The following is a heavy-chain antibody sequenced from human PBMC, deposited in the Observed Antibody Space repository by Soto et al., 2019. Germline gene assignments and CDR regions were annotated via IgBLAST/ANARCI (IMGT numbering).Heavy chain of an antibody. CDR2: IYYSGST. Sequence: SETLSLTCTVSGGSISSGGYYWSWIRQHPGKGLEWIGYIYYSGSTYYNPSLKSRVTISVDTSKNQFSLKLSSVTAADTAVYYCAGNGDTRYYFDYWGQGTLVTAPQ. CDR1: GGSISSGGYY. D-gene: IGHD2-8*01. V-gene: IGHV4-31*03. CDR3: AGNGDTRYYFDY. J-gene: IGHJ4*02.